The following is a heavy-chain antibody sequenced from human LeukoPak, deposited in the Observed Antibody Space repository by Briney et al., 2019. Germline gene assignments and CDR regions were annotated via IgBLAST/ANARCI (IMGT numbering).Heavy chain of an antibody. CDR1: GGSISSSSSSYY. Sequence: SETLSLTCTVSGGSISSSSSSYYWGWIRQPPEKGLDWIGSIHYSESSYYNPSLKSRVTISVDTSKKQFSLRLSSVTAADTAVYYCARILIAVAAPDYWGQGTLVTVSS. CDR3: ARILIAVAAPDY. CDR2: IHYSESS. V-gene: IGHV4-39*01. D-gene: IGHD6-19*01. J-gene: IGHJ4*02.